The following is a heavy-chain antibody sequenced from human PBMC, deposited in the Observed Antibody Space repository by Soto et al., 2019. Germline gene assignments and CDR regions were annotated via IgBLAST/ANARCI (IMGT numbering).Heavy chain of an antibody. Sequence: QVQLVESGGGVVQPGRSLRLSCAASGFTFSSYAMHWVRQAPGKGLEWVAVISYDGSNKYYADSVKGRVTISRDNSKNTLYLQMNSLRAEDTAVYYCARSDVYYYYGMDVWGQGTTVTVSS. CDR3: ARSDVYYYYGMDV. V-gene: IGHV3-30-3*01. CDR2: ISYDGSNK. CDR1: GFTFSSYA. J-gene: IGHJ6*02.